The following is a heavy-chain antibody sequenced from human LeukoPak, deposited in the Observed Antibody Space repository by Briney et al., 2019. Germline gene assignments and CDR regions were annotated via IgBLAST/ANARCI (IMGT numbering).Heavy chain of an antibody. CDR2: INAGNGNT. Sequence: ASVKVSCKASGYTFTSYAMHWVRQAPGQRLEWMGWINAGNGNTKYSQKFQGRVTITRDISASTAYMELSSLRSEDTAVYYCASRYCSGGSCYSGLDYWGQGTLVTVSS. CDR1: GYTFTSYA. J-gene: IGHJ4*02. V-gene: IGHV1-3*01. CDR3: ASRYCSGGSCYSGLDY. D-gene: IGHD2-15*01.